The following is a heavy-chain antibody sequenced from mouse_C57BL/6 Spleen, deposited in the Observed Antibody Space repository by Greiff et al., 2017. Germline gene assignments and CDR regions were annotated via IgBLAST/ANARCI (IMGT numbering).Heavy chain of an antibody. CDR1: GFTFSDYG. CDR2: ISSGSSTI. J-gene: IGHJ4*01. CDR3: ARNSYDYDDYAMDY. V-gene: IGHV5-17*01. Sequence: EVKLMESGGGLVKPGGSLKLSCAASGFTFSDYGMHWVRQAPEKGLEWVAYISSGSSTIYYADTVKGRFTISRDNAKNTLFLQMTSLRSEDTAMYYCARNSYDYDDYAMDYWGQGTSVTVSS. D-gene: IGHD2-4*01.